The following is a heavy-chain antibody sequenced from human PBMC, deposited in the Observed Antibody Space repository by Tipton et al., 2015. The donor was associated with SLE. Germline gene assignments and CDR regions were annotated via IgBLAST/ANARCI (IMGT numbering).Heavy chain of an antibody. CDR2: IYHSGST. V-gene: IGHV4-38-2*01. J-gene: IGHJ3*02. CDR1: GYSISSGYY. D-gene: IGHD3-3*01. CDR3: ARGTWSGYSLDAFDI. Sequence: PGLVKPSETLSLTCAVSGYSISSGYYWGWIRQPPGKGLEWIGSIYHSGSTYYNPSLKSRVTISVDTSKNQFSLKLRSVTAADTAVYYCARGTWSGYSLDAFDIWGQGTMVTVTS.